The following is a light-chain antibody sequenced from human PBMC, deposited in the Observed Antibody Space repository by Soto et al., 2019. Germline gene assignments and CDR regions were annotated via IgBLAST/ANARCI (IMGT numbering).Light chain of an antibody. Sequence: QAVVTQPPSVSGAPGQSFTISCTGSSSNIGAGYDVHWYQQLPGTAPKLLIYGNSNRPSGVPDRFSGSKSGTSASLAITGLQAEDEADYYCQSSDSSLSGYVVFGGGTELAVL. CDR3: QSSDSSLSGYVV. CDR2: GNS. CDR1: SSNIGAGYD. J-gene: IGLJ3*02. V-gene: IGLV1-40*01.